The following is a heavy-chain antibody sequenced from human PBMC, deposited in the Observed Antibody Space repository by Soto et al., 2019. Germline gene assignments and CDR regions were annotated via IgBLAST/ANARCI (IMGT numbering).Heavy chain of an antibody. CDR1: GGSISSYY. J-gene: IGHJ6*02. Sequence: SETLSLTCTVSGGSISSYYWSWIRQPPGKGLEWIGYIYYSGSTYYNPSLKSRVTISVDTSKNQFSLKLSSVTAADTAVYYCARAYNWNAYQKTYYYYGMDVWGQGTTVTVSS. D-gene: IGHD1-20*01. V-gene: IGHV4-59*01. CDR2: IYYSGST. CDR3: ARAYNWNAYQKTYYYYGMDV.